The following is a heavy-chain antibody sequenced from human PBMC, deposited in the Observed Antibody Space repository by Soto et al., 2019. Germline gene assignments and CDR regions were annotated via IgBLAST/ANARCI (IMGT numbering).Heavy chain of an antibody. CDR2: LSGSGGST. Sequence: EVQLLESGGGLVQPGGSLRLSCAASGFTFSSYAMSWVRQAPGKGLEWVSALSGSGGSTYYADSVKGRFTISRDNSKNTLYLQMNSLRAEDTAVYYCAKAGTDHNWFDPWGQGTLVTVSS. D-gene: IGHD3-10*01. CDR1: GFTFSSYA. V-gene: IGHV3-23*01. J-gene: IGHJ5*02. CDR3: AKAGTDHNWFDP.